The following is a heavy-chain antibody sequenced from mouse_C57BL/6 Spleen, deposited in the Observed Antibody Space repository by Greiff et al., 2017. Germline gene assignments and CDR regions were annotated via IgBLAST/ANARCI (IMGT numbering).Heavy chain of an antibody. J-gene: IGHJ4*01. Sequence: QVQLQQSGPELVKPGASVKLSCKASGYTFTSYDINWVKQRPGQGLEWIGWIYPRDGSTKYNEKFKGKATLTVDTSSSTAYMELHSLTSEDSAVYFCASGPTGVYYYAMDYWGQGTSVTVSS. CDR2: IYPRDGST. CDR3: ASGPTGVYYYAMDY. D-gene: IGHD4-1*02. CDR1: GYTFTSYD. V-gene: IGHV1-85*01.